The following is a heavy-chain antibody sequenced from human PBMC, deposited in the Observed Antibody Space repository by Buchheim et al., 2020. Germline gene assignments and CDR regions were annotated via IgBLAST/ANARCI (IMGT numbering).Heavy chain of an antibody. Sequence: EVQLLESGGGLVQPGGSLRLSCAASGFTFSSYAMSWVRQAPGKGLEWVSAISGSGGSTYYADSVKGRFTISRENSKNTLCLQMNSLRAEDTAVYYCAKDQAAANYYYYGMDVWGQGTT. CDR1: GFTFSSYA. V-gene: IGHV3-23*01. D-gene: IGHD6-13*01. CDR3: AKDQAAANYYYYGMDV. CDR2: ISGSGGST. J-gene: IGHJ6*02.